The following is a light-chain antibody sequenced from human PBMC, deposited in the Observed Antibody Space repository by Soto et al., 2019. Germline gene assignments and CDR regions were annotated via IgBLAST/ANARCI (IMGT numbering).Light chain of an antibody. V-gene: IGLV2-23*02. CDR1: NSDVGSYNL. Sequence: QSVLTQPASVSGSPRQSITISCTGTNSDVGSYNLVSWFQQHPGKAPKLVIYEVTKRPSGVSDRFSGSKSGNTASLTISGLQAEDEDDYYCFSYAGDSVYVVGTGTKLTVL. J-gene: IGLJ1*01. CDR3: FSYAGDSVYV. CDR2: EVT.